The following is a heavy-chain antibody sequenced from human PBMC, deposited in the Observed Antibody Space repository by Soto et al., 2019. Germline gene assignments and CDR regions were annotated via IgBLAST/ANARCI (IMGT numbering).Heavy chain of an antibody. D-gene: IGHD3-22*01. J-gene: IGHJ4*01. V-gene: IGHV1-46*01. CDR1: GYTFTNYY. CDR2: INPSGGST. CDR3: ARDKVDNYYYDSTGYKDY. Sequence: GASVKVSCKASGYTFTNYYIHWVRQAPGQGLEWMGLINPSGGSTTYAQKFQGRVTMTRDTSTSTVYMELSSLRSEDTAVYYCARDKVDNYYYDSTGYKDYWG.